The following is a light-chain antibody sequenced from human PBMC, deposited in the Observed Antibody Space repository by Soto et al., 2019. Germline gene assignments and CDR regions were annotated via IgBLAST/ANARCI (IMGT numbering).Light chain of an antibody. CDR3: QQRSNWPPEIT. V-gene: IGKV3D-20*02. Sequence: EIVLTQSPGTLSLSPGERATLSCRASQSVSNNYLAWYQQKPGQAPRLLIYGTSSRATGIPDRFSGSGSGTDFTLTISSLEPEDSAVYYCQQRSNWPPEITFGQGTRLEIK. CDR1: QSVSNNY. J-gene: IGKJ5*01. CDR2: GTS.